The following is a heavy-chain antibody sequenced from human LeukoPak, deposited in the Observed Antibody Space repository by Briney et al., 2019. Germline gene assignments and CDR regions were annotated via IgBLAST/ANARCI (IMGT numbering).Heavy chain of an antibody. D-gene: IGHD3-10*01. J-gene: IGHJ4*02. CDR1: GGSISSSNW. CDR3: ARRGSARGGYYFDY. Sequence: SETLSLTCAVSGGSISSSNWWSWVRQPPGKGLEWIGEIYHSGGTNYNPSLKSRVTISVDKSKNQFSLKLSSVTAADTAVYYCARRGSARGGYYFDYWGQGTLVTVSS. V-gene: IGHV4-4*02. CDR2: IYHSGGT.